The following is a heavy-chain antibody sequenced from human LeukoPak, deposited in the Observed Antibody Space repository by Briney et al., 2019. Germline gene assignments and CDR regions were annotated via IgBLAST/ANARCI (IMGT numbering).Heavy chain of an antibody. V-gene: IGHV4-34*01. J-gene: IGHJ2*01. CDR1: GVSFSGYY. CDR3: ARRAGAPYSSSWYSSLGRPHWYFDL. Sequence: SETLSLTCAVYGVSFSGYYWSWIRQPPGKGLEWIGEINHSGSTNYNPSLKSRVTISVDTSKNQFSLKLSSVTAADTAVYYCARRAGAPYSSSWYSSLGRPHWYFDLWGRGTLVTVSS. D-gene: IGHD6-13*01. CDR2: INHSGST.